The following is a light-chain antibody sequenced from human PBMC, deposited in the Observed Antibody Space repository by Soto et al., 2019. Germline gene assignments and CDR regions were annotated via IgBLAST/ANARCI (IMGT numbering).Light chain of an antibody. CDR2: AAS. CDR3: QQYKAYTFT. V-gene: IGKV1-16*02. CDR1: QDITNY. J-gene: IGKJ3*01. Sequence: DIQMTQSPSSLSASVGDRVTITCRASQDITNYLTRFQQKPGKAPKSLIYAASSLQSGVPSKFSSSGSGTDFTLTISSLHPEDFAAYYCQQYKAYTFTFGPGTKVDIK.